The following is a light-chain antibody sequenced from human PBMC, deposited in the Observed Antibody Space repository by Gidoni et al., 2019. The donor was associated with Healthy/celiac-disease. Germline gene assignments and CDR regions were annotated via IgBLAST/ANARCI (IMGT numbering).Light chain of an antibody. J-gene: IGKJ3*01. CDR3: QQYNNWPPGA. V-gene: IGKV3-15*01. CDR1: QSVSSN. Sequence: EIVITQSPATLSVSPGERATLSCTASQSVSSNLAWYQQKPGQAPRLLIYGASTRATGIPARFSGSGSGTEFTLTISSLQSEDFAVYYCQQYNNWPPGAFGPGTKVDIK. CDR2: GAS.